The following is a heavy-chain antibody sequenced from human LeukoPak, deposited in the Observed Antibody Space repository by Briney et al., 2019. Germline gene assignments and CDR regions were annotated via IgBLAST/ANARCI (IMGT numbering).Heavy chain of an antibody. CDR2: IIPIFGTA. CDR1: GGTFSSYA. J-gene: IGHJ5*02. D-gene: IGHD3-10*01. CDR3: ARAGHYYGSGSYYPPYNWFDP. Sequence: SVKVSCKASGGTFSSYAISWVRQAPGQGLEWMGGIIPIFGTANYAQKFQGRVTITADESTSTAYMELSSLRSKDTAVYYCARAGHYYGSGSYYPPYNWFDPWGQGTLVTVSS. V-gene: IGHV1-69*13.